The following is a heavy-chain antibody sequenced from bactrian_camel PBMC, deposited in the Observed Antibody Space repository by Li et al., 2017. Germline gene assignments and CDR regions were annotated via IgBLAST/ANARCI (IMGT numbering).Heavy chain of an antibody. CDR3: AAYLTFTRWCPEAISRYTH. D-gene: IGHD2*01. J-gene: IGHJ4*01. CDR2: IATGSGTT. Sequence: HVQLVESGGGSVQAGGSLRLSCAASGYTYNRNCMAWFRQAPGKEREGVARIATGSGTTTYADSVKGRFTISKDNARNTLYLQMNSLKPEDSAMYYCAAYLTFTRWCPEAISRYTHWGQGTQVTVS. CDR1: GYTYNRNC. V-gene: IGHV3S26*01.